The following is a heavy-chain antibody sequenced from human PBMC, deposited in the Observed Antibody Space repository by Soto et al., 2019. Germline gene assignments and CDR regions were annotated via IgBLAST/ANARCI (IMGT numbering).Heavy chain of an antibody. CDR1: GGSISSYY. D-gene: IGHD2-15*01. CDR3: ASLNPVVAATRYYYYYMDV. J-gene: IGHJ6*03. V-gene: IGHV4-59*08. CDR2: IYYSGST. Sequence: PSETLSLTCTVSGGSISSYYWSWIRQPPGKGLEWIGYIYYSGSTNYNPSLKSRVTISVDTSKNQFSLKLSSVTAADTAVYYCASLNPVVAATRYYYYYMDVWGKGTTVTVSS.